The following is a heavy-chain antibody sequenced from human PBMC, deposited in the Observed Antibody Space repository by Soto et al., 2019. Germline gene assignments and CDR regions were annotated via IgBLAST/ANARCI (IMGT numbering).Heavy chain of an antibody. J-gene: IGHJ5*02. V-gene: IGHV1-69*06. CDR1: GGTFSTYA. CDR2: IIPIFNAA. Sequence: QEQLVQSGAEVKKPGSSVKVSCKVSGGTFSTYAISWVRQARGQGLEWMGGIIPIFNAAKYAQKFQGRVTITADKSTSTAHMELSSPRSEDTAVYYCARQMVSSGWHYGNWFDPWGQGTPVTVSS. CDR3: ARQMVSSGWHYGNWFDP. D-gene: IGHD6-19*01.